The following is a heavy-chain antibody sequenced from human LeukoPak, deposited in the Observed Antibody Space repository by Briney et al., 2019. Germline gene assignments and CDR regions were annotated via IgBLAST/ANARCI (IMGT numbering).Heavy chain of an antibody. V-gene: IGHV3-33*06. CDR1: GFTFSSYG. CDR2: IWYDGSNK. D-gene: IGHD3-22*01. J-gene: IGHJ1*01. CDR3: AKDGYDSSGYGYFQH. Sequence: GGSLRLSCAASGFTFSSYGMHWVCQAPGKGLEWVAVIWYDGSNKYYADSVKGRFTISRDNSKNTLYLQMNSLRAEDTAVYYCAKDGYDSSGYGYFQHWGQGTLVTVSS.